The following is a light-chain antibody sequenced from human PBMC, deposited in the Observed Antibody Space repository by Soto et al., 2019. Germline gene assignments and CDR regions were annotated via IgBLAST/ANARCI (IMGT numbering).Light chain of an antibody. Sequence: EIVLTQSPGTLSLSPGKRATLSCRASQSISSSYLAWYQQRPGQAPRLLIYGASSRATGIPDRFSGSGSGTEFTLTISRLEPEDFAVYYCQQYGSYPSTFGGGTKVDIK. CDR1: QSISSSY. CDR3: QQYGSYPST. V-gene: IGKV3-20*01. J-gene: IGKJ4*01. CDR2: GAS.